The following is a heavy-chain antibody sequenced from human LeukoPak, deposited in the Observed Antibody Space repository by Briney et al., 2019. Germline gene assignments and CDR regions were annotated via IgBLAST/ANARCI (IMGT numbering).Heavy chain of an antibody. J-gene: IGHJ6*02. CDR3: ARLITMISPRIPYYYGMDG. CDR2: ISSSSSYT. D-gene: IGHD3-22*01. V-gene: IGHV3-11*06. CDR1: GFTFSDYY. Sequence: GGSLRLSCAASGFTFSDYYMSWIRQAPGKGLEWVSYISSSSSYTNYADSVKGRFTISRDNAKNSLYLQMNSLRAEDTAVYYCARLITMISPRIPYYYGMDGWGQGTTVTVSS.